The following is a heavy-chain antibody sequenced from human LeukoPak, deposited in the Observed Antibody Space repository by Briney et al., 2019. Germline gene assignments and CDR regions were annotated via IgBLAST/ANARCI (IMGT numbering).Heavy chain of an antibody. CDR1: GGSISSYY. D-gene: IGHD4-17*01. CDR2: IYYSGST. J-gene: IGHJ4*02. CDR3: ARARTGGDYKSPTFDY. Sequence: SETLSLTCTVSGGSISSYYWSWIRQPPGKGLEWIGYIYYSGSTYYNPSLKSRVTISVDTSKNQFSLKLSSVTAADTAVYYCARARTGGDYKSPTFDYWGQGTLVTVSS. V-gene: IGHV4-59*12.